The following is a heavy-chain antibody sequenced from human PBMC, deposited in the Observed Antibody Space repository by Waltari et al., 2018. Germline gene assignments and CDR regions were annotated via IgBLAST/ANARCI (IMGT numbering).Heavy chain of an antibody. D-gene: IGHD2-2*01. V-gene: IGHV1-3*01. CDR2: INAGNGNT. CDR1: GYTFTSYA. Sequence: QVQLVQSGAEVKKPGASVKVSCKASGYTFTSYAMHCVRQAPGQRLEWMGWINAGNGNTKYSQKFQGRVTITRDTSASTAYMELSSLRSEDTAVYYCARGSPAVSGWFDPWGQGTLVTVSS. J-gene: IGHJ5*02. CDR3: ARGSPAVSGWFDP.